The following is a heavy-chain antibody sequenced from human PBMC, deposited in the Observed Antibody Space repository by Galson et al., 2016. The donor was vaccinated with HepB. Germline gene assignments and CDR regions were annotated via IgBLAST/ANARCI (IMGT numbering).Heavy chain of an antibody. CDR1: GGSISSYY. V-gene: IGHV4-59*01. D-gene: IGHD2-15*01. Sequence: ETLSLTCTVSGGSISSYYWSWIRQPPGKGLEWIGYIYYSGSTNYNPSLKRRVTISVDTPKNQCSLKLRSVTAADTAVYYGARDGSGDRGAYYYGTDGWGQGTMVTVSS. CDR2: IYYSGST. CDR3: ARDGSGDRGAYYYGTDG. J-gene: IGHJ6*02.